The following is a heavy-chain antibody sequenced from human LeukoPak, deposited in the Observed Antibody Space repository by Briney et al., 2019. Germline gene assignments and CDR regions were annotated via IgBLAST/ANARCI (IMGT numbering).Heavy chain of an antibody. Sequence: PGGSLRLSCAASGFTFSSYWMSWVRQAPGKGLEWVANIKQDGGEKYYVDSVKGRFSISRDNSKNTLYLQMNSLRAEDTAVYYCARRYCSTCPTGHSFDLWGQGTMVTVSS. J-gene: IGHJ3*01. CDR2: IKQDGGEK. CDR1: GFTFSSYW. V-gene: IGHV3-7*03. CDR3: ARRYCSTCPTGHSFDL. D-gene: IGHD2-2*01.